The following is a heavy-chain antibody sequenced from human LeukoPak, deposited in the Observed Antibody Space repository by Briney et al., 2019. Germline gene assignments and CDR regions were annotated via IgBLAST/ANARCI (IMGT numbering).Heavy chain of an antibody. CDR3: ARHSSSTGYDFDY. CDR1: GGSISHYY. J-gene: IGHJ4*02. CDR2: IYYSGST. Sequence: SETLSLTCTVSGGSISHYYWSWIRQPPGKGLEWIGYIYYSGSTNYNPSLKSRVTMSVDTSKNQFSLKLSSVTAADTAVYYCARHSSSTGYDFDYWGRGALVTVSS. V-gene: IGHV4-59*08. D-gene: IGHD3-9*01.